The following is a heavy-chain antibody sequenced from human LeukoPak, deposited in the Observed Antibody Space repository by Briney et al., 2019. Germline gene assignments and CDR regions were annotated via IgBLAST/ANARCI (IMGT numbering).Heavy chain of an antibody. V-gene: IGHV3-23*01. CDR3: ARDQVVVIVLFDY. J-gene: IGHJ4*02. D-gene: IGHD3-22*01. Sequence: GGSLRLSCAASGFTFSNYAMNWVRQAPGKGLEWVSAISASGDTTYYADSVKGRFTISRDNSKNTLYLQMNSLRAEDTAVYYSARDQVVVIVLFDYWGQGTLVTVSS. CDR2: ISASGDTT. CDR1: GFTFSNYA.